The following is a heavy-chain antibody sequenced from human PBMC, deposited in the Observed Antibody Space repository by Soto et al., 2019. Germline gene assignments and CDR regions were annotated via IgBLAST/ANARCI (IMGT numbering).Heavy chain of an antibody. CDR1: GFTFSSYG. J-gene: IGHJ5*02. V-gene: IGHV3-33*01. CDR3: ARDSPANSTSCPADP. D-gene: IGHD2-2*01. Sequence: PGGSLRLSCAASGFTFSSYGMHWVRQAPGKGLEWVAVIWYDGSNKYYADSVKGRFTISRDNSKNTLYLQMNSLRAEDTAVYYCARDSPANSTSCPADPWGQGTLVTVSS. CDR2: IWYDGSNK.